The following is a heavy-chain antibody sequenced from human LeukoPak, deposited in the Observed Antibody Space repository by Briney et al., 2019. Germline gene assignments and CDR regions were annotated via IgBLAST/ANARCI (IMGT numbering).Heavy chain of an antibody. CDR2: INLNSGGT. D-gene: IGHD6-13*01. CDR3: ARDSAAAGGLPFDY. CDR1: GYTFICYY. Sequence: GASVKVSCKASGYTFICYYMHWVRQAPGQRLEWMGWINLNSGGTKYAQKLQGRVTMTRDTSITTAYMELSRLRSDDTAVYYCARDSAAAGGLPFDYWRQGTLATVSS. V-gene: IGHV1-2*02. J-gene: IGHJ4*02.